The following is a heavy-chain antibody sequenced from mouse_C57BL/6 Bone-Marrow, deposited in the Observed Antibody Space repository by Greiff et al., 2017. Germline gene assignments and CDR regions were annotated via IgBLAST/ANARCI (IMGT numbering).Heavy chain of an antibody. CDR3: TRDGDYYGSPTAY. D-gene: IGHD1-1*01. V-gene: IGHV5-9-1*02. CDR2: ISSGGDYI. Sequence: EVKVVESGEGLVKPGGCLKLSCAASGFTFSSYAMSWVRQTPEKRLEWVAYISSGGDYIYYADTVKGRFTISRDNARNTLYLQMSSLKSEDTAMYYCTRDGDYYGSPTAYWGQGTLVTVSA. CDR1: GFTFSSYA. J-gene: IGHJ3*01.